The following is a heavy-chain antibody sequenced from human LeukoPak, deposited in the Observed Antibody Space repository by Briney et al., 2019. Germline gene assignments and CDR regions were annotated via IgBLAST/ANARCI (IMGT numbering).Heavy chain of an antibody. J-gene: IGHJ4*02. V-gene: IGHV3-30*02. D-gene: IGHD3-10*01. CDR3: AKELWFGKLLPDY. CDR2: IRYEGSIT. Sequence: RGSPRLSSAPSVFTLCGYTMHSVPHTPDKRLWCVAYIRYEGSITYNAHSVKSRFTISRDNSKNTLYLQMNSLRAEDTAVYYCAKELWFGKLLPDYWGQGTLVTVSS. CDR1: VFTLCGYT.